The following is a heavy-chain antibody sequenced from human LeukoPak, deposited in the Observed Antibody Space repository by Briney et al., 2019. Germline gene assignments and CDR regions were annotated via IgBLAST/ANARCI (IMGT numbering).Heavy chain of an antibody. CDR3: ASRGGWYSSSSENYFDY. D-gene: IGHD6-6*01. CDR2: ISGSGGST. CDR1: GFTFSSYA. V-gene: IGHV3-23*01. J-gene: IGHJ4*01. Sequence: GGSLRLSCAASGFTFSSYAMSWVRQAPGKGLEWVSAISGSGGSTYYADSVKGRFTISRDNSKNTLYLQMNSLRAEDTAVYYFASRGGWYSSSSENYFDYWGQEPWSPSPQ.